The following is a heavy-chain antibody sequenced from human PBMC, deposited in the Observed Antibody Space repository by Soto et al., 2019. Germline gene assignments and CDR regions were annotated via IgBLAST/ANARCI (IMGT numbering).Heavy chain of an antibody. CDR1: GFTFSDFY. J-gene: IGHJ4*02. CDR3: ARDRDTYGHGFFDY. Sequence: GGSLRLSCAASGFTFSDFYMTWIRQAPGKGLQWISCISSTSTHTNYADSVKGRFTVSRDNANNSLYLEMNNLRADDTAVYFCARDRDTYGHGFFDYWGRGALVTVSS. D-gene: IGHD5-18*01. V-gene: IGHV3-11*05. CDR2: ISSTSTHT.